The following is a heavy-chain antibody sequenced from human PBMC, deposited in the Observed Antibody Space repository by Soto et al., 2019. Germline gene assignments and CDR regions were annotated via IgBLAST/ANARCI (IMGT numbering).Heavy chain of an antibody. Sequence: SGPTLVNPTQTLTLTCTFSGFSLSTSGVGVGWIRQPPGKALEWLALIYWDDDKRYSPSLKSRLTITKDTSKNQVVLTMTNMDPVDTATYYCAHIEETWEYSSSSDSYGMDVWGQGTTVTVSS. V-gene: IGHV2-5*02. CDR2: IYWDDDK. CDR3: AHIEETWEYSSSSDSYGMDV. CDR1: GFSLSTSGVG. J-gene: IGHJ6*02. D-gene: IGHD6-6*01.